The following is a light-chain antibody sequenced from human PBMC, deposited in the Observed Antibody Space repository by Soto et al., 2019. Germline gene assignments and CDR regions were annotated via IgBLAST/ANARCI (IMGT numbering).Light chain of an antibody. CDR2: DAS. CDR3: QQYNAYCT. Sequence: DIQMTQSPSALSASVGDRVTITCRASQSISPRLAWYQQKPGKAPKLLIYDASSLESGVPSRFSGSGSGTEFTLTISSLQPDDSATYFCQQYNAYCTFGQGTKVAIK. J-gene: IGKJ1*01. V-gene: IGKV1-5*01. CDR1: QSISPR.